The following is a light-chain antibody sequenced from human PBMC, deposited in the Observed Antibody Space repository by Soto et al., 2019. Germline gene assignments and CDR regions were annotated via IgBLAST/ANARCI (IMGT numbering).Light chain of an antibody. CDR3: QQYNSYWT. CDR2: KAS. Sequence: DIQMTQSPSTLSASVGDRVTITCRASQSISSWLAWYQQKPGKAPKLLIYKASNLESGAPSRFSGSGSGTEFTLPISSLQPDDFATDYCQQYNSYWTFGQGTKGEIK. CDR1: QSISSW. J-gene: IGKJ1*01. V-gene: IGKV1-5*03.